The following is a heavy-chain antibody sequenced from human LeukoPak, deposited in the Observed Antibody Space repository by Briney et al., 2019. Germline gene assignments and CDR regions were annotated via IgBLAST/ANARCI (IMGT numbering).Heavy chain of an antibody. J-gene: IGHJ4*02. V-gene: IGHV3-7*03. CDR3: AKRGVVIRVILVGFHKEANYFDS. D-gene: IGHD3-22*01. CDR1: GFTFSESW. CDR2: MNQDGSEK. Sequence: GGSLRLSCAASGFTFSESWMSWVRQAPGKGLEWVANMNQDGSEKDYVDSVKGRFTISRDNARESLYLQMNSLRAEDTAVYFCAKRGVVIRVILVGFHKEANYFDSWGQGALVTVSS.